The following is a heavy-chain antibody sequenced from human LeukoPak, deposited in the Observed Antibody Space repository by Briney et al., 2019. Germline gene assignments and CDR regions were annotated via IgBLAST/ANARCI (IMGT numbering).Heavy chain of an antibody. Sequence: GGSLTLSCAASGLTATSNFMSWVRQDYMSWVRQAPGKGLEWVANIKQDGSENYYVDYVKGRFTISRENAKNSLYLQMNSLRAEDTAVYYCARISGWHFGYWGQGTLVTVSS. D-gene: IGHD6-19*01. CDR1: GLTATSNFMSWVRQDY. CDR2: IKQDGSEN. J-gene: IGHJ4*02. CDR3: ARISGWHFGY. V-gene: IGHV3-7*01.